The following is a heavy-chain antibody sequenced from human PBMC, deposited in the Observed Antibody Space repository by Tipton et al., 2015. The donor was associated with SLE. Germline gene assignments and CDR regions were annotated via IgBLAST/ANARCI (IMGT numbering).Heavy chain of an antibody. D-gene: IGHD4-23*01. Sequence: TLSLTCTVSGGSISSYYWSWIRPPAGKGLEGIGRIYTSGSTNYNPSLKSRVTISVDTSKNQFSLKLSSVTAADTAVYYCARRNSNRGRDTYYYYYYMDVWGKGTTVTVSS. CDR1: GGSISSYY. V-gene: IGHV4-4*07. CDR3: ARRNSNRGRDTYYYYYYMDV. CDR2: IYTSGST. J-gene: IGHJ6*03.